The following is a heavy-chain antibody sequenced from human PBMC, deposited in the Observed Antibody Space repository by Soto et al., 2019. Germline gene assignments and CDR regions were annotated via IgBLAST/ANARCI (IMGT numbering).Heavy chain of an antibody. CDR2: IIPIVGTT. V-gene: IGHV1-69*01. CDR1: GGTFTSYA. Sequence: QVQLVQSGAEVKKPGSSVKVSCKASGGTFTSYAISWVRQAPGQGLEWMGGIIPIVGTTNYEQKFQGRVTITADESTSTAYRELSSLRSEDTAVYYCARERRVSYYAFYILGQGTMGTVSS. D-gene: IGHD1-26*01. J-gene: IGHJ3*02. CDR3: ARERRVSYYAFYI.